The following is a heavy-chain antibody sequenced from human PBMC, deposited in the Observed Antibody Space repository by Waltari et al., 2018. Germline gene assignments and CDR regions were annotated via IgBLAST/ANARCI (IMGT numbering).Heavy chain of an antibody. D-gene: IGHD3-16*02. J-gene: IGHJ4*02. CDR3: ARGGMITFGGVINY. V-gene: IGHV4-59*11. CDR2: IYYSGST. Sequence: QVQLQESGPGLVKPSETLSLTCTVSGGSISSHYWSWIRQPPGKGLELIGYIYYSGSTNYNPSLKSRVTISVDTSKNQFSLKLSSVTAADTAVYYCARGGMITFGGVINYWGQGTLVTVSS. CDR1: GGSISSHY.